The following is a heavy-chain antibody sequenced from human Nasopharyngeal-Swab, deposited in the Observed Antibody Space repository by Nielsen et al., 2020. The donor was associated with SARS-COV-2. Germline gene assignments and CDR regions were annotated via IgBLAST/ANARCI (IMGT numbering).Heavy chain of an antibody. D-gene: IGHD3-22*01. CDR3: ARDYLWSSGYVFDY. Sequence: ASVKVSCKVSGYTLTELSMHWVRQAPGKGLEWMGWMNPNSGNTGYAQKFQGRVTMTRNTSISTAYMELSSLRSEDTAVYYCARDYLWSSGYVFDYWGQGTLVTVSS. CDR2: MNPNSGNT. J-gene: IGHJ4*02. CDR1: GYTLTELS. V-gene: IGHV1-8*01.